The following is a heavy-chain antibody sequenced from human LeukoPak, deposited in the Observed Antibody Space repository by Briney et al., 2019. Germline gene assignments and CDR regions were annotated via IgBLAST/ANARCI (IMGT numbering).Heavy chain of an antibody. CDR2: ISWNSGSI. CDR3: AKGSKVVPAATLDY. D-gene: IGHD2-2*01. J-gene: IGHJ4*02. Sequence: GGSLRLSCAASGFTFDDYAIHWVRQAPGKGLEWVSGISWNSGSIGYADSVKGRFTISRDNAKNSLYLQMNSLRAEDTALYYCAKGSKVVPAATLDYWGQGTLVTVSS. V-gene: IGHV3-9*01. CDR1: GFTFDDYA.